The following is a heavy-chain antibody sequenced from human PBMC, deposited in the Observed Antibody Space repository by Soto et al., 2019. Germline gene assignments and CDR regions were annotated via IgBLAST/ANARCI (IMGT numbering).Heavy chain of an antibody. D-gene: IGHD1-1*01. CDR1: GFTFEDYA. V-gene: IGHV3-9*01. Sequence: EVQLVESGGGLVQPGRSLRLSCAASGFTFEDYAMHWVRQAPGKGLEWVSGSSWNSGSIGYADSVKGRFTISRDNAKNSLYLQMNSLRAEDTALYYCAKDRVRYNWNGAFDYWGQGTLVTVSS. CDR3: AKDRVRYNWNGAFDY. CDR2: SSWNSGSI. J-gene: IGHJ4*02.